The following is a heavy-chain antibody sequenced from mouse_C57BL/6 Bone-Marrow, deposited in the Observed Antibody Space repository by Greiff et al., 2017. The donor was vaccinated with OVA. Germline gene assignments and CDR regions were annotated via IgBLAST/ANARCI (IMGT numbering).Heavy chain of an antibody. CDR1: GFTLSDYG. Sequence: EVQRVESGGGLVQPGGSLKLSCAASGFTLSDYGMAWVRQAPRKGPEWVAFISNLAYSIYYADTVTGRFTISRENAKNTLYLEMSSLRSEDTAMYYCARHGRLYAMDYWGQGTSVTVSS. J-gene: IGHJ4*01. CDR3: ARHGRLYAMDY. CDR2: ISNLAYSI. D-gene: IGHD1-1*01. V-gene: IGHV5-15*01.